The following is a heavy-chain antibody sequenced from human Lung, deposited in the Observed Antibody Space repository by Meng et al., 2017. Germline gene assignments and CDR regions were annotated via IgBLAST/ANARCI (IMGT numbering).Heavy chain of an antibody. V-gene: IGHV1-2*06. J-gene: IGHJ4*02. CDR1: GYNFPDYW. D-gene: IGHD6-13*01. CDR3: ARDEDISAAGKLFGDY. CDR2: IDPKSGDT. Sequence: GQRVRSGAAVKQPAASVKVSFKPSGYNFPDYWLHWVRRAPGQGLGWMGRIDPKSGDTHYAQRFQGRVTMTGDTAISTAYMELSGLRSDDTAMYYCARDEDISAAGKLFGDYWGQGTLVTVSS.